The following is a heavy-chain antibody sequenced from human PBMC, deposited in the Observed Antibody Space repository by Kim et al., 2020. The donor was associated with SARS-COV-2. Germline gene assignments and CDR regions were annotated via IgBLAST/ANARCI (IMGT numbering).Heavy chain of an antibody. Sequence: SETLSLTCTVSGGSISSSSYYWGWIRQPPGKGLEWIGSIYYSGSTYYNPSLKSRVTISVDTSKNQFSLKLSSVTAADTAVYYCARYGDYYYGMDVWGQGTTVTVSS. CDR2: IYYSGST. J-gene: IGHJ6*02. CDR1: GGSISSSSYY. D-gene: IGHD4-17*01. V-gene: IGHV4-39*01. CDR3: ARYGDYYYGMDV.